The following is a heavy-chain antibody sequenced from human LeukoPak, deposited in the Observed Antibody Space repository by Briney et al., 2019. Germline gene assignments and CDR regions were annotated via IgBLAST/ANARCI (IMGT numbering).Heavy chain of an antibody. V-gene: IGHV4-38-2*02. D-gene: IGHD4-17*01. CDR1: GYSISSGYY. J-gene: IGHJ5*02. CDR3: AISTTVSFDP. Sequence: SETLSLTYTVSGYSISSGYYWGWIRQPPGKGLEWIGSIYHSGSTYYNPSLKSRVTISVDTSKNQFSLKLSSVTAADTAVYYCAISTTVSFDPWGQGTLVTVSS. CDR2: IYHSGST.